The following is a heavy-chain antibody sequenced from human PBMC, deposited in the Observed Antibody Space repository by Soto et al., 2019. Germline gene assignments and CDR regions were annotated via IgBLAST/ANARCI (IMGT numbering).Heavy chain of an antibody. CDR2: MTPISGET. J-gene: IGHJ4*01. CDR1: GYSFTSYD. D-gene: IGHD1-20*01. Sequence: ASVKVSCKASGYSFTSYDINWVRQASGQGLEWSGWMTPISGETGYAQKFQGRVSMTRDTSTSTAYVELSSLTYEDSAIYYCARNKWNTGDFDYWGHGTLVTVSS. CDR3: ARNKWNTGDFDY. V-gene: IGHV1-8*01.